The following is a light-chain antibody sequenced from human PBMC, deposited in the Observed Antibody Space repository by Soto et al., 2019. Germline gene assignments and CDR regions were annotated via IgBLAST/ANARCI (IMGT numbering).Light chain of an antibody. CDR2: DVS. CDR3: SSYTVSSSVV. J-gene: IGLJ2*01. V-gene: IGLV2-14*01. CDR1: SSDVGGYNY. Sequence: QPVLTQPASVSGSPGQSITISCTGTSSDVGGYNYVSWYQQHPGKAPKLMIYDVSNRPFGVSNRFSGSKSGNTASLTISGLQAEDEADYYCSSYTVSSSVVFGGGTQLTVL.